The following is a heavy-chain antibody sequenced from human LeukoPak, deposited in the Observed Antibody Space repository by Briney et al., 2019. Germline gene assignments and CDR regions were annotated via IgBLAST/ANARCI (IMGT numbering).Heavy chain of an antibody. CDR2: ISSSSTNI. D-gene: IGHD3-16*01. CDR1: GFTFSSYE. Sequence: GGSLRLSCAASGFTFSSYEMNWVRQAPGKGLEWVSYISSSSTNIYYADSVKGRFTISRDNAKNSLYLQMNSLRAEDTAVYYCASGARWAYRWGQGTLVTVSS. CDR3: ASGARWAYR. J-gene: IGHJ4*02. V-gene: IGHV3-48*01.